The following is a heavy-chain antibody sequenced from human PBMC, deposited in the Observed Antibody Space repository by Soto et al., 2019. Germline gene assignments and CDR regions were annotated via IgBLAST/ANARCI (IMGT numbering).Heavy chain of an antibody. CDR2: MYNTGST. V-gene: IGHV4-59*01. CDR1: GGSISGYY. J-gene: IGHJ4*02. CDR3: ASKGY. Sequence: SETLSLTCTVSGGSISGYYWSWLRQPPGKGLEWIGYMYNTGSTVYNPSFKSRLTISVDRSKNQFSLKLSSVNAADTAVYYCASKGYWGQGTLVTVS.